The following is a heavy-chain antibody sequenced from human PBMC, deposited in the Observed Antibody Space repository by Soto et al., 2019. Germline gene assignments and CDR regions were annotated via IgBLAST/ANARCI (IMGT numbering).Heavy chain of an antibody. J-gene: IGHJ5*02. CDR1: RFTFLSSW. Sequence: GGAQGRSCPGCRFTFLSSWMSWGRQAPCKGLEWVDNIKQVGSEKYYLDSVKGRFTISRDNAKNSLYLQMNSLSAEDTAVYYCARVSKTYYDSSGYSTWGQGTLVTVSS. CDR3: ARVSKTYYDSSGYST. D-gene: IGHD3-22*01. CDR2: IKQVGSEK. V-gene: IGHV3-7*01.